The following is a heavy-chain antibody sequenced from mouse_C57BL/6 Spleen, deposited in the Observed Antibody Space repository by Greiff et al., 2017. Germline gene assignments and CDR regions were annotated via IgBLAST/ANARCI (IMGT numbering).Heavy chain of an antibody. CDR2: IDPANGNT. CDR1: GFNIKNTY. J-gene: IGHJ4*01. CDR3: ASDSYYYGSSLYAMDY. Sequence: EVKLVESVAELVRPGASVKLSCTASGFNIKNTYMHWVKQRPEQGLEWIGRIDPANGNTKYAPKFQGKATITADTSSNTAYLQLSSLTSEDTAIYYCASDSYYYGSSLYAMDYWGQGTSVTVSS. V-gene: IGHV14-3*01. D-gene: IGHD1-1*01.